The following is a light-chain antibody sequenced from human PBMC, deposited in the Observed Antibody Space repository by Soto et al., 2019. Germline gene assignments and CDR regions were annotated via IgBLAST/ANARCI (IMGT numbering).Light chain of an antibody. V-gene: IGKV1-5*01. J-gene: IGKJ1*01. CDR1: QSISSW. CDR2: DAS. CDR3: QQYNSYS. Sequence: DIRISKSPSTLSAYVGDRVTITCRASQSISSWLAWYQQKPGKAPKLLIYDASSLESGVPSRFSGSGSGTEFTLTISSLQPDDFATYYCQQYNSYSFGQGTKVEIK.